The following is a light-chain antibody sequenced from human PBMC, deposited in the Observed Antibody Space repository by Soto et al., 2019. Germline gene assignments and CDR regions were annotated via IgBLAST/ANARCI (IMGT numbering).Light chain of an antibody. Sequence: DIQMTQSPSTLSASVGDTVTITCRASQNINRWLAWYQQRPGKAPNLLIHKASSLEVGVPSRFSGSASGTVFTLTISGLQPDDFAAYFCLQYNVYPLTFGGGTKVDIK. V-gene: IGKV1-5*03. CDR1: QNINRW. CDR2: KAS. CDR3: LQYNVYPLT. J-gene: IGKJ4*02.